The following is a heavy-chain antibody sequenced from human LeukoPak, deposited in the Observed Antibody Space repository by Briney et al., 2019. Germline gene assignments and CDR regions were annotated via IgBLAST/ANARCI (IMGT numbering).Heavy chain of an antibody. CDR1: GFPFDVYA. D-gene: IGHD2-21*01. CDR2: ISWNSASI. J-gene: IGHJ4*02. CDR3: AKGPPIGTPYYYFDI. V-gene: IGHV3-9*01. Sequence: GGSLRLSCAASGFPFDVYAMHWVRRPPGRGLEWVAGISWNSASIAYADSVKGRFTITRDNAEKSVYLQMNSLGVEDTALYYCAKGPPIGTPYYYFDIWGQGTLVTVSS.